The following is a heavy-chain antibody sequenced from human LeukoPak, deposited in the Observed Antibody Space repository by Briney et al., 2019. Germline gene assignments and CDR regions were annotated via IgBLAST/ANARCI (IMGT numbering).Heavy chain of an antibody. Sequence: NPSETLSLTCAVSGYSISGGYYWGWIRQPPGKGLEWIGSIYHSGSTYYNPSLKSRVTISVDTSKNQFSLKLSSVTAADTAVYYCARTYGSGSTSPHYWGQGTLVTVSS. CDR1: GYSISGGYY. J-gene: IGHJ4*02. V-gene: IGHV4-38-2*01. D-gene: IGHD3-10*01. CDR3: ARTYGSGSTSPHY. CDR2: IYHSGST.